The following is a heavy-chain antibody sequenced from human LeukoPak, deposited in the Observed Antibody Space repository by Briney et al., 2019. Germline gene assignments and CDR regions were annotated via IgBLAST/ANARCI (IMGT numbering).Heavy chain of an antibody. CDR2: ISAYNGNT. CDR3: ARDLPYCGGDCYSNGMDV. D-gene: IGHD2-21*02. Sequence: GASVKVSCKASGYTFTSYGISWVRQAPGQGLEWMGWISAYNGNTNYAQKLQGRVTMTTDTSTSTAYMELRSPRSDDTAVYYCARDLPYCGGDCYSNGMDVWGKGTTVTVSS. V-gene: IGHV1-18*04. J-gene: IGHJ6*04. CDR1: GYTFTSYG.